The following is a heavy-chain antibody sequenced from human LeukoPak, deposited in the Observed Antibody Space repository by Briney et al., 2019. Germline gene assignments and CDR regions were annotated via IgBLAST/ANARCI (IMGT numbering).Heavy chain of an antibody. J-gene: IGHJ4*02. CDR3: AKGERLLRSNFDY. CDR1: GFTFSSYA. CDR2: ISGSGGST. V-gene: IGHV3-23*01. Sequence: GGSLRLSCAASGFTFSSYAMSWVRRAPGKGLEWVSAISGSGGSTYYADSVKGRFTISRDNSKNTLYLQMNSLKAEDTAVYYCAKGERLLRSNFDYWGQGTLVTVSS. D-gene: IGHD3-22*01.